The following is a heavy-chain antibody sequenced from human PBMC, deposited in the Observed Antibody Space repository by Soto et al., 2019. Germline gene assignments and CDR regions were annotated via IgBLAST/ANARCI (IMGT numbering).Heavy chain of an antibody. CDR2: VSHDGRNT. Sequence: AQLVESGGGVVQPGRSLRLSCAASGFTFSDYAMHWVRQAPGKGLEWVAVVSHDGRNTHYADSVKGRFTLSRDSSKNTVSLEMTSLRAEDTAVYYCAKGGRQWLVTSDFNYWGQGALVTVSS. CDR3: AKGGRQWLVTSDFNY. V-gene: IGHV3-30*18. D-gene: IGHD6-19*01. CDR1: GFTFSDYA. J-gene: IGHJ4*02.